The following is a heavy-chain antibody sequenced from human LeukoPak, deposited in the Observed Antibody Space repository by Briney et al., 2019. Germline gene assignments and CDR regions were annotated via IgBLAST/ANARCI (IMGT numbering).Heavy chain of an antibody. D-gene: IGHD3-22*01. CDR2: ISGSGSDI. Sequence: GESLRLSCVVSGFSFSNSYMTWIRQTPGKGLESLAYISGSGSDIYYADSVKGRFTISRDNAKNSLYLQMNSLRAEDTAVYYCARDSSGYIFDYWGQGTLVTVSS. CDR3: ARDSSGYIFDY. CDR1: GFSFSNSY. V-gene: IGHV3-11*04. J-gene: IGHJ4*02.